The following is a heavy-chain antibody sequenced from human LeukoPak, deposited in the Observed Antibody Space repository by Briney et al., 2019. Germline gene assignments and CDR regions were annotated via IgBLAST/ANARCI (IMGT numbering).Heavy chain of an antibody. CDR3: ARFNYYDSSGFYSFDY. J-gene: IGHJ4*02. V-gene: IGHV3-66*01. Sequence: GGSLRLSCAASGFTVSSNYMSWVRQAPGKGLEWVSLIYSGGSTYYADSVKGRFTISRDNSKNTLYLQMNSLRAEDTAVYYYARFNYYDSSGFYSFDYWGQGTLVTVSS. D-gene: IGHD3-22*01. CDR1: GFTVSSNY. CDR2: IYSGGST.